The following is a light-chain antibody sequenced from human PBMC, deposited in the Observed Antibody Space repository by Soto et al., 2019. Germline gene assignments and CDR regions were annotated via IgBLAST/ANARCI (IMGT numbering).Light chain of an antibody. CDR2: DVT. Sequence: QSVLTQPASVSGSPGQSITIYCSGTSSDVGGYNYVSWFQQHPDKVPKLMIYDVTNRPSGISNRFSGSKSGNTASLTISGLQAEDEADYYCTSYTSSRSYVFGTGTRSPS. CDR1: SSDVGGYNY. J-gene: IGLJ1*01. V-gene: IGLV2-14*01. CDR3: TSYTSSRSYV.